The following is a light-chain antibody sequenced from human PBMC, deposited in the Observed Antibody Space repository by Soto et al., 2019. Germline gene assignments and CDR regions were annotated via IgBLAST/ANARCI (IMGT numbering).Light chain of an antibody. CDR2: QDN. CDR3: HSYDSSAHWV. CDR1: GGSIANNY. Sequence: NFMLTQPHSVSESPGKTVTISCTRSGGSIANNYVQWYQKRPGSAPTPVIFQDNERPSGVPDRFSGSIDSSSNSASLTSSGLRTEDEADYYCHSYDSSAHWVFGGGTKVTVL. V-gene: IGLV6-57*04. J-gene: IGLJ3*02.